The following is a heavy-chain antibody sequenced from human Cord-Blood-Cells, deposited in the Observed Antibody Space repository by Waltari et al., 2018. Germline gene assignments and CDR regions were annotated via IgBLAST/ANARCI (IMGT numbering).Heavy chain of an antibody. Sequence: QLQLQESGPGLVKPSEPLSLTCTVSGGSISRSSYSWGWTRQPPGKGLEWIGSIYYSGSTYYNPSLKSRVTISVDTSKNQLSLKLSSVTAADTAVYYCARHSAIFGVVISYFDYWGQGTLVTVSS. J-gene: IGHJ4*02. CDR1: GGSISRSSYS. CDR3: ARHSAIFGVVISYFDY. V-gene: IGHV4-39*01. CDR2: IYYSGST. D-gene: IGHD3-3*01.